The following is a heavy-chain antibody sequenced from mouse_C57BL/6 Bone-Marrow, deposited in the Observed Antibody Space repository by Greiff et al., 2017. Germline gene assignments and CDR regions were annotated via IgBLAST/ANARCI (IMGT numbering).Heavy chain of an antibody. CDR1: GYAFSSSW. V-gene: IGHV1-82*01. Sequence: QVQLQQSGPELVKPGASVKISCKASGYAFSSSWMNWVKQRPGKGLEWIGRIYPGDGDTNYNGKFQGKATLTADKSYSTAYMQLSSLTAEDSAVYFCARRDYVSSGYWYFDVWGTGTTVTVSS. D-gene: IGHD1-1*01. CDR3: ARRDYVSSGYWYFDV. CDR2: IYPGDGDT. J-gene: IGHJ1*03.